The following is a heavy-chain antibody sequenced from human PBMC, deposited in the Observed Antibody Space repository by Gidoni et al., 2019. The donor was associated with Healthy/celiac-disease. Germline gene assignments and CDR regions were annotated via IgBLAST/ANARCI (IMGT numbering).Heavy chain of an antibody. CDR1: GFTFSSYA. J-gene: IGHJ2*01. CDR2: ISGSGGST. D-gene: IGHD5-18*01. Sequence: EVQLLESGGGLVQPGGSLRLSCAASGFTFSSYAMGWVRQAPGKGLEWVSAISGSGGSTYYADSVKGRFTISRDNSKNTLYLQMNSLRAEDTAVYYCASGPMDTAMIFDWYFDLWGRGTLVTVSS. CDR3: ASGPMDTAMIFDWYFDL. V-gene: IGHV3-23*01.